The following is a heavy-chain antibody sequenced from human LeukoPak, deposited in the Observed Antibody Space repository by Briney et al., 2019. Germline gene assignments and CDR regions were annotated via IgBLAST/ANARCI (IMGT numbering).Heavy chain of an antibody. CDR3: ASAGGYSYGSFDY. CDR2: IYYSGST. D-gene: IGHD5-18*01. CDR1: GGSISSYY. J-gene: IGHJ4*02. V-gene: IGHV4-59*01. Sequence: PSETLSLTCTVSGGSISSYYWSWIRQPPGKGLEWIGYIYYSGSTNYNPSLKSRVTISVDTSKNQFSLKLSSVTAADTAVYYCASAGGYSYGSFDYWGRGTLVTVSS.